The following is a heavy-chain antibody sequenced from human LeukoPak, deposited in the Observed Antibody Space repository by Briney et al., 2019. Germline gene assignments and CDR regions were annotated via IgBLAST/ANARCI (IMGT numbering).Heavy chain of an antibody. CDR1: GYTFTRYY. J-gene: IGHJ5*02. Sequence: ASVKVSCKASGYTFTRYYMHWVRQAPGEGLEWMGIINPSGGSTTYAQKFQGRVTMTRDMSTSTVYMELSSLRSQDTAVYYCAKDRVNIAAAGTGGYWFDPWGQGTLVTVSS. D-gene: IGHD6-13*01. V-gene: IGHV1-46*01. CDR2: INPSGGST. CDR3: AKDRVNIAAAGTGGYWFDP.